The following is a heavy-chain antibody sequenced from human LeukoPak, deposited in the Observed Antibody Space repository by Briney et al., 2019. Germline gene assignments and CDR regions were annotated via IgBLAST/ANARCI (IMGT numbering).Heavy chain of an antibody. J-gene: IGHJ3*02. D-gene: IGHD3-3*01. V-gene: IGHV3-7*01. CDR1: GFTFSSYW. CDR3: ARDPHFGAFDI. Sequence: GGSLRLSCAASGFTFSSYWMSWVRQAPGKGLEWVANIKQDGSEKYYVDSVKGRFTISRDNAKNSVYLQMDSLRAEDTAVYYCARDPHFGAFDIWGLGTMVTVSS. CDR2: IKQDGSEK.